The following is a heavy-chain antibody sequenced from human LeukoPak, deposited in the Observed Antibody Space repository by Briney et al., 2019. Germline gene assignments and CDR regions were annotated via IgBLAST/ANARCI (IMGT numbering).Heavy chain of an antibody. D-gene: IGHD3/OR15-3a*01. Sequence: AGSLTLSCAASGFTFSSYWMHWVRQAPGKGLVWVSRINSDGSSTNYADSVKGRFTISRDNAKNTLYLQINSLRGEDTAVYYCARGTGYSVFDYWGQGTLVTVSS. CDR1: GFTFSSYW. CDR3: ARGTGYSVFDY. CDR2: INSDGSST. J-gene: IGHJ4*02. V-gene: IGHV3-74*01.